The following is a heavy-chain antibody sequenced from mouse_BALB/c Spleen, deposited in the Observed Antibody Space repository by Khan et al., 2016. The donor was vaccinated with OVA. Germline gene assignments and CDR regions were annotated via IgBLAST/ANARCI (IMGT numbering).Heavy chain of an antibody. V-gene: IGHV3-2*02. CDR1: GYSITSDYA. J-gene: IGHJ4*01. D-gene: IGHD1-1*01. CDR3: ASSLDYIYGYALDC. Sequence: VQLKESGPGLVKPSQSLYLTCTVTGYSITSDYAWNWIRQFQGNKVEWMGYISSTGSTNYKPSLKGRISITRDKSKNEFFLQLKTVNTEDKATYYCASSLDYIYGYALDCWGRGTSITVSA. CDR2: ISSTGST.